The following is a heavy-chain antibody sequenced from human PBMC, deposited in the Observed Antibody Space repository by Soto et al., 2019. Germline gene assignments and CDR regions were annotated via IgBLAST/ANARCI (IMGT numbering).Heavy chain of an antibody. J-gene: IGHJ5*02. CDR1: GGSISSSSYY. V-gene: IGHV4-39*01. CDR3: ARHGDYGGNPYWFDP. CDR2: IYYSGST. Sequence: QLQLQESGPGLVKPSETLSLTCTVSGGSISSSSYYWGWIRQPPGKGLEWIGSIYYSGSTYYNPSLKSRVTISVDTSKNQFSLKLNSVTAADTAVYYCARHGDYGGNPYWFDPWGQGTLVTVSS. D-gene: IGHD4-17*01.